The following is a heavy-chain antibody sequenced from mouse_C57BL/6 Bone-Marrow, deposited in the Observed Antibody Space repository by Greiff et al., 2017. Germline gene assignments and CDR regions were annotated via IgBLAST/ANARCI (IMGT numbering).Heavy chain of an antibody. CDR3: TRGGFYYYGSSYVDY. Sequence: VQLQQSGAELVRPGASVTLSCKASGYTFTDYEMHWVKQTPVHGLEWIGAIDPETGGTAYNQKFKGKAILTADKSSSTAYMELRSLTSEDSAVYYCTRGGFYYYGSSYVDYWGQGTTLTVSS. CDR1: GYTFTDYE. CDR2: IDPETGGT. J-gene: IGHJ2*01. V-gene: IGHV1-15*01. D-gene: IGHD1-1*01.